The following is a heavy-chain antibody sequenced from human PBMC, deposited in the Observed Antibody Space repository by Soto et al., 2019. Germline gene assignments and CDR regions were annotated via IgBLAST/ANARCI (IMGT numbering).Heavy chain of an antibody. CDR1: GGTFSSYA. V-gene: IGHV1-69*01. J-gene: IGHJ5*02. CDR3: VALTYYYDSSGYGWFDP. CDR2: IIPIFGTA. D-gene: IGHD3-22*01. Sequence: QVQLVQSGAEVKKPGSSVKVSCKASGGTFSSYAISWVRQAPGQGLEWMGGIIPIFGTANYAQKFQGRVTITADESTSTAYMELSSLRSEDTAVYYCVALTYYYDSSGYGWFDPWGQGTLVTVSS.